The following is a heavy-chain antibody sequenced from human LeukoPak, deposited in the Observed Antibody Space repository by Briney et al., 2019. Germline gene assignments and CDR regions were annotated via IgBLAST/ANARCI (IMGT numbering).Heavy chain of an antibody. J-gene: IGHJ4*02. D-gene: IGHD2-2*01. Sequence: GESLRLSCTASGFTFSIYSMSWVRQDPGEGLEWVSGITVSGSHTYYADSVKGRFTISRDDSKNTLYLQMNNLRAEDTALYYCAKDICTPTNCLFYFDSWGQGTLVTVSS. CDR3: AKDICTPTNCLFYFDS. CDR2: ITVSGSHT. V-gene: IGHV3-23*01. CDR1: GFTFSIYS.